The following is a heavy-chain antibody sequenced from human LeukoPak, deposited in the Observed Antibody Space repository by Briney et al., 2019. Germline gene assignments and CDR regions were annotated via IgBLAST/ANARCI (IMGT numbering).Heavy chain of an antibody. CDR3: EREGGPYRPIDY. Sequence: SGTLSLTCDVSGGFITQTNYWAWVGPPPGQGLEWVGEVNLQGSNNYHPFLMRGVALSVDSSANHVFLLLTPVAAADTAVYYCEREGGPYRPIDYSGQGTLVTVSS. J-gene: IGHJ4*02. CDR2: VNLQGSN. V-gene: IGHV4-4*02. CDR1: GGFITQTNY.